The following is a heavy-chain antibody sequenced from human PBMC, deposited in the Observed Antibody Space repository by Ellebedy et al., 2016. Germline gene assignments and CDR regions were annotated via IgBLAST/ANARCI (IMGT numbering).Heavy chain of an antibody. CDR1: GFTFSDYY. CDR3: ATGKISAYEY. V-gene: IGHV3-23*01. Sequence: GESLKISXAASGFTFSDYYMTWIRQAPGKGLEWVSAISGSGGSTYYADSVKGRFTISRDNAKNTLYVQMNSLRAEDTAVYYCATGKISAYEYWGRGTLVTVSS. J-gene: IGHJ4*02. CDR2: ISGSGGST. D-gene: IGHD5-12*01.